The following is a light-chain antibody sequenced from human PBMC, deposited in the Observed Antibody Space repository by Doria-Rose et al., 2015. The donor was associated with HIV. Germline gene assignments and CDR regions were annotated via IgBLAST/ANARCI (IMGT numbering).Light chain of an antibody. J-gene: IGLJ1*01. CDR3: CSYTITSTLL. CDR1: SNDVGGYTY. Sequence: SNDVGGYTYVSWYQQHPGKAPKLVIYDVNSRPSGISDRFSGPKSGNTASLTISGLQAGDEADYYCCSYTITSTLLFGGGTRITVL. CDR2: DVN. V-gene: IGLV2-14*03.